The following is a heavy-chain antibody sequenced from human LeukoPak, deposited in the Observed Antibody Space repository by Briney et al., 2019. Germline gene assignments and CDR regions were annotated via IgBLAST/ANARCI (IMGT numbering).Heavy chain of an antibody. V-gene: IGHV1-69*05. CDR1: GGTFSSYA. CDR2: IIPIFGTA. Sequence: GSSVKVSCKASGGTFSSYAISWVRQAPGQGLEWMGRIIPIFGTANYAQKFQGRVTITTDESTSTAYMELSSLRSEDTAAYYCARVADSSGYSRGYYFDYWGQGTLVTVSS. D-gene: IGHD3-22*01. CDR3: ARVADSSGYSRGYYFDY. J-gene: IGHJ4*02.